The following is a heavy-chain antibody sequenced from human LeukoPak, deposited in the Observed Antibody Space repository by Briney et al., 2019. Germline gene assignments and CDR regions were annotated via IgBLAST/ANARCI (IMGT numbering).Heavy chain of an antibody. Sequence: PSETLSLTCAVSGGSISSENYSWSWIRQPPGKDLEWIGYIYPSGSTYHNPSLKSRVTISVDTSKNQFSLKLSSVTAADTAVYYCARFRLYPISPTQQAGPPGTDIRWFDPWGQGTLVTVSS. V-gene: IGHV4-30-2*01. CDR3: ARFRLYPISPTQQAGPPGTDIRWFDP. CDR2: IYPSGST. D-gene: IGHD2-8*01. CDR1: GGSISSENYS. J-gene: IGHJ5*02.